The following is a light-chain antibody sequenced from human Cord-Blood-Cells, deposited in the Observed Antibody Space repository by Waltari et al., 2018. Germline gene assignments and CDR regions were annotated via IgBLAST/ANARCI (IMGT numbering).Light chain of an antibody. CDR1: QDISNY. Sequence: DIQMTQSPSSLSASVRDRVTITCQASQDISNYLNWYQQKPGKAPKLLIYAESNLETGVPSRFSGSGSGTDFTFTISSLQPEDIATYYCQQYDNLPLTFGGGTKVEIK. CDR2: AES. CDR3: QQYDNLPLT. V-gene: IGKV1-33*01. J-gene: IGKJ4*01.